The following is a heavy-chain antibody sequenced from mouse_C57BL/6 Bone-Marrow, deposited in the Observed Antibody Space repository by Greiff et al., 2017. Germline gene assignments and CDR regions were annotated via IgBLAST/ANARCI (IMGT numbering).Heavy chain of an antibody. V-gene: IGHV1-55*01. D-gene: IGHD4-1*01. Sequence: QVQLQQPGAELVKPGASVKMSCKASGYTFTSYWITWVKQRPGQGLEWIGDIYPTSGRTNYNEKFKSKGILTVDTSSNTAYMQHSSRTSEDSAVFYCARSGPLGRSFDYWGQGTTLTVSS. CDR2: IYPTSGRT. CDR1: GYTFTSYW. J-gene: IGHJ2*01. CDR3: ARSGPLGRSFDY.